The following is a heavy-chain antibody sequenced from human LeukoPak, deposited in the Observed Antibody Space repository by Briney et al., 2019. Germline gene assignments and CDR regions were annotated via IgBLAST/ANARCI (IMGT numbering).Heavy chain of an antibody. CDR2: ISYDGSNK. J-gene: IGHJ6*03. CDR3: ARVLPDCSSTSCYTYYYYYMDV. CDR1: GFTFSSYA. D-gene: IGHD2-2*02. V-gene: IGHV3-30-3*01. Sequence: GGSLRLSCAASGFTFSSYAMHWVRQAPGKGLEWVAVISYDGSNKYYADSVKGRFTISRDNSKNTLYLQMNSLRAEDTAVYYCARVLPDCSSTSCYTYYYYYMDVWGKGTTVTVSS.